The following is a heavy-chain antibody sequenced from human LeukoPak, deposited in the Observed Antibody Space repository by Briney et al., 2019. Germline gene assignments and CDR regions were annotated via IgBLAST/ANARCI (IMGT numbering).Heavy chain of an antibody. Sequence: GGSLRLSCAASGFTVSSNYINWVRQAPGKGLEWVSLIYSGGTTYYADSVKDRFTISRDNSKNTVHLQMNNLRAEDTAMYFCARRLYIVRGAFDIWGQGTMVTVSS. CDR1: GFTVSSNY. J-gene: IGHJ3*02. V-gene: IGHV3-53*01. CDR3: ARRLYIVRGAFDI. CDR2: IYSGGTT. D-gene: IGHD2/OR15-2a*01.